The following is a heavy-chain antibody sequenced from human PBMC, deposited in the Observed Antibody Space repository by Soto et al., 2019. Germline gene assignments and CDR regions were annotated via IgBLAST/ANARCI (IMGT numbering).Heavy chain of an antibody. V-gene: IGHV4-61*01. CDR3: ARAPLYGGTTTFDY. CDR2: IYYSGST. D-gene: IGHD1-7*01. J-gene: IGHJ4*02. Sequence: QVQLQESGPGLVKPSETLSLTCTVSGGSVSSGSYYWSWIRQPPGKGLEWIGYIYYSGSTNYNPSLTSRVTRAVDTSKNQFSLKLSSVTAADTAVYYCARAPLYGGTTTFDYWGQGTLVTVSS. CDR1: GGSVSSGSYY.